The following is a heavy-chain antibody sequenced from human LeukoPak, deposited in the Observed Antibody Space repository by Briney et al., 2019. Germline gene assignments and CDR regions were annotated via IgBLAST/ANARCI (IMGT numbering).Heavy chain of an antibody. Sequence: PGGSLRLSCAASGFTFSSYWMSWVRQAPGKGLEWVANIKQDGSEKYYVDSVKGRFTISRDNAKNSLYLQMNSLRAEDTAVYYCARDYDYVWGSYRSDAFDIWGQGTMVTVSS. CDR1: GFTFSSYW. J-gene: IGHJ3*02. CDR3: ARDYDYVWGSYRSDAFDI. CDR2: IKQDGSEK. V-gene: IGHV3-7*01. D-gene: IGHD3-16*02.